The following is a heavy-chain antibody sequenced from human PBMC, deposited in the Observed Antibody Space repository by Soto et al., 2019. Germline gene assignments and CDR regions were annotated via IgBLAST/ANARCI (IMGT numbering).Heavy chain of an antibody. J-gene: IGHJ4*02. CDR2: IKSDGSEQ. CDR3: SRENWFQDY. Sequence: PVGSLRLSCAASGFSFSAYYMTWVRQAPGKGLERVASIKSDGSEQYYVDSVKGRFTISRDNAKNSLYLQMNSLRAGDTGLYYCSRENWFQDYWGQGTLVTVSS. V-gene: IGHV3-7*03. D-gene: IGHD3-10*01. CDR1: GFSFSAYY.